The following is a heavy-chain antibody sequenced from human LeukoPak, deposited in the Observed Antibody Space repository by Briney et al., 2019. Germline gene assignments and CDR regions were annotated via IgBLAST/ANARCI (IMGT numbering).Heavy chain of an antibody. CDR3: ARRNWSSGWYDRLNWFDP. CDR1: GGSFSGYY. V-gene: IGHV4-34*01. CDR2: INHSGST. J-gene: IGHJ5*02. D-gene: IGHD6-19*01. Sequence: SETLSLTCAVYGGSFSGYYWSWIRQPPGKGLEWIGEINHSGSTNYNPSLKSRVTISVDTSKNQFSLKLSSVTAADTAVYYCARRNWSSGWYDRLNWFDPWGQGTLVTVSS.